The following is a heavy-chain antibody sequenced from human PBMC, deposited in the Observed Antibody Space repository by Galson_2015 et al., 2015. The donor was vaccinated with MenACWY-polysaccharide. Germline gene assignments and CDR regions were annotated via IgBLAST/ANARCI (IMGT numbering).Heavy chain of an antibody. D-gene: IGHD2-15*01. CDR3: ARSYCSGSICYFDS. CDR1: GGSFSTFS. V-gene: IGHV1-69*02. J-gene: IGHJ4*02. Sequence: SVKVSCKAFGGSFSTFSFNWVRQAPGQGLEWMGRIIPGLDKPNYAQKFLGRATITADTSTSTGYMELTSLRSEDTATYYCARSYCSGSICYFDSWGQGTLVTVSS. CDR2: IIPGLDKP.